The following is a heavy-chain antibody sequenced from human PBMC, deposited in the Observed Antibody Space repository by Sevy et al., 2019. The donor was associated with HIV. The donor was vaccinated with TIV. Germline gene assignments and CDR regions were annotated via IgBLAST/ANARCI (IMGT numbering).Heavy chain of an antibody. CDR3: AREGCTKPHDY. J-gene: IGHJ4*02. D-gene: IGHD2-8*01. Sequence: GGSLRLSCAASGFTFSKYSMSWVRQPPGKGLEWVSTLFFGCGEINYADSVKGRLTTSRDNSKSSVYLQMNNLRPEDTAVYYCAREGCTKPHDYWGQGTLVTVSS. CDR2: LFFGCGEI. V-gene: IGHV3-23*01. CDR1: GFTFSKYS.